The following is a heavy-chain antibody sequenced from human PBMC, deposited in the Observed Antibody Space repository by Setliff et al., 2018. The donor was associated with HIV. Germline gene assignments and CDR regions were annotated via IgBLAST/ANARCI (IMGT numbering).Heavy chain of an antibody. V-gene: IGHV1-46*01. CDR1: GYTFTSYS. CDR2: INRSGGTT. Sequence: ASVKVSCKASGYTFTSYSMHWVRQAPGQGLEWMGIINRSGGTTNYAQKFQSRVTMARDTSTSTVYIEVSSLRSDDTAVYYCARDRTHRSGWYGYFEYWGQGTLVTVSS. D-gene: IGHD6-19*01. CDR3: ARDRTHRSGWYGYFEY. J-gene: IGHJ4*02.